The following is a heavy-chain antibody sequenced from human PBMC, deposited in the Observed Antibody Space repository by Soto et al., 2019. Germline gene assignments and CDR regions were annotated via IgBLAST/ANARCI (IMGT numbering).Heavy chain of an antibody. CDR2: IYWDDDE. CDR1: GFSLSTTAEG. D-gene: IGHD2-21*02. J-gene: IGHJ4*02. V-gene: IGHV2-5*02. CDR3: AHGSWSSADCYPNPYLDY. Sequence: QITLKESGPPLVKPTQTLTLTCTFSGFSLSTTAEGVGWIRQPPGKALEWLALIYWDDDERYSPSLKSRLTITKDTSKNQVVLTMTNVDPVDTATYYCAHGSWSSADCYPNPYLDYWGQGILVTVSS.